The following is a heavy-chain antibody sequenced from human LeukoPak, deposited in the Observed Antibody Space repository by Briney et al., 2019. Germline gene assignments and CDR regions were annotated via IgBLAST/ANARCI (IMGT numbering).Heavy chain of an antibody. CDR1: GYTFTSYG. D-gene: IGHD3-22*01. J-gene: IGHJ4*02. V-gene: IGHV1-18*01. Sequence: ASVKVSCKASGYTFTSYGISWVRQAPGQGLEWMGWISAYNGNTNYAQKLQARVTMTTDTSTSTAYMELGSLRSDDTAVYYCARVLEYYYDSSGYPDYWGQGTLVTVSS. CDR2: ISAYNGNT. CDR3: ARVLEYYYDSSGYPDY.